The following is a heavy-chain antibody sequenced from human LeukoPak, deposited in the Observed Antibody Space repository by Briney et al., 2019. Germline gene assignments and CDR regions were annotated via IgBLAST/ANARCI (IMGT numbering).Heavy chain of an antibody. J-gene: IGHJ4*02. CDR2: ISGSGGNT. D-gene: IGHD6-19*01. V-gene: IGHV3-23*01. Sequence: GGSLRLSCAASGFTFSNYAVSWVRQAPGKGLEWISAISGSGGNTYYADSVKGRFTISGDNSKNTLYLQMNSLRAEDTAVYYCATGIAVAGTDVDCWGQGTLVTVSS. CDR3: ATGIAVAGTDVDC. CDR1: GFTFSNYA.